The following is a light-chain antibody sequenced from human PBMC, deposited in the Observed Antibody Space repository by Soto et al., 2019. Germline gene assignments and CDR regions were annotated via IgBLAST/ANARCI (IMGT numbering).Light chain of an antibody. CDR3: QVWYSSTDLYV. V-gene: IGLV3-21*02. J-gene: IGLJ1*01. Sequence: SYELTQPPSVSVAPGQTARITCGGNNIGSESVHWYQQRPGQAPVLVVYDDSDRPSGIPERFSGSNSANTATLTISRVEAGVEADYYCQVWYSSTDLYVFGSGTKLTVL. CDR1: NIGSES. CDR2: DDS.